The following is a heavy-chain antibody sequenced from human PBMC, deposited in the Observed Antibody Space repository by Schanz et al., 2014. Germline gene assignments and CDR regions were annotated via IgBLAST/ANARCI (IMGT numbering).Heavy chain of an antibody. CDR3: AIPRGSYAPNWSEARYFQH. J-gene: IGHJ1*01. D-gene: IGHD1-1*01. CDR1: GGSFIGYD. CDR2: INHYGRT. V-gene: IGHV4-34*01. Sequence: QVRLQQWGAGLLKPSGTLSLTCAVYGGSFIGYDWSWIRQFPGQDLEWIGDINHYGRTNYNPSLVGPVPFSTAASQNQVPRKMPSVTAADTAIYYCAIPRGSYAPNWSEARYFQHWGQGSLVTVSS.